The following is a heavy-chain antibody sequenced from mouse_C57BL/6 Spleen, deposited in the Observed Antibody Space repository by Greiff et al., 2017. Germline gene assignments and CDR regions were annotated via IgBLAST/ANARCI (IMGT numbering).Heavy chain of an antibody. Sequence: QVQLQQSGAELVKPGASVKLSCKASGYTFTSYWMHWVKQRPGRGLEWIGRIDPNGGGTKYNEKFKSKATLTVDKPSSTAYMQLSSLTSEDSAVYYCARRGVTTVVANYAMDYWGQGTSVTGSS. CDR2: IDPNGGGT. V-gene: IGHV1-72*01. CDR1: GYTFTSYW. CDR3: ARRGVTTVVANYAMDY. D-gene: IGHD1-1*01. J-gene: IGHJ4*01.